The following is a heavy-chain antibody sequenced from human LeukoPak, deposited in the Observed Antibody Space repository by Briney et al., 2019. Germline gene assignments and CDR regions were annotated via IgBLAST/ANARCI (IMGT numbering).Heavy chain of an antibody. CDR3: VRDRELYY. V-gene: IGHV4-61*08. CDR2: IYYSGST. Sequence: PSETLSLTCTVSGGSTSSGGYYWSWIRQHPGKGLEWIGYIYYSGSTYYNPSLKSRVTISVDTSKNQFSLKVNSVTASDTAVYYCVRDRELYYWGQGILVTVSS. CDR1: GGSTSSGGYY. D-gene: IGHD1-26*01. J-gene: IGHJ4*02.